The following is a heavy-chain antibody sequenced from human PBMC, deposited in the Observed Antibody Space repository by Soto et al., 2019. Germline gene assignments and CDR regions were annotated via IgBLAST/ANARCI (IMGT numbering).Heavy chain of an antibody. CDR2: INHSGST. Sequence: SETLSLTCAVYGGSFSGYYWSWIRQPPGKGLEWIGEINHSGSTNYNPSLKSRVTISVDASKNQFSLKLSSVAAADTAVYYCARAKWRYMDVWGKGTMVTVSS. CDR1: GGSFSGYY. D-gene: IGHD5-12*01. CDR3: ARAKWRYMDV. V-gene: IGHV4-34*01. J-gene: IGHJ6*03.